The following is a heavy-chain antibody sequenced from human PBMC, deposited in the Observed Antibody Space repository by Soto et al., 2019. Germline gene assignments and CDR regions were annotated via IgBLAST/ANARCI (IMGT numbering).Heavy chain of an antibody. CDR1: GFTFSSYW. CDR3: ARDGEMATTLDY. J-gene: IGHJ4*02. D-gene: IGHD3-10*01. V-gene: IGHV3-74*01. Sequence: EVQLVESGGGLVQPGGSLRLSCAASGFTFSSYWMHWVRQAPGKGLVWVSRINSDGSSTSYADSVKGRFTISRDNAKNTLYLHMNSLRVEDTAVYYCARDGEMATTLDYWGQGTLVTVSS. CDR2: INSDGSST.